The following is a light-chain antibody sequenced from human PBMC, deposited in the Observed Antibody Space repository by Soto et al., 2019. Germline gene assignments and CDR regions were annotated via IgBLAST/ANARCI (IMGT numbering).Light chain of an antibody. V-gene: IGKV1-39*01. J-gene: IGKJ2*01. Sequence: DIQMTQSPSSLSASVGDGVSITCRASQSISNYLNWYQQKPGKAPKLLIYATSNLQSGVPSRFSGSRSGTDFTLTISSLQPEDFATYFCHQSHSLPYTFGQGTKLVMK. CDR2: ATS. CDR3: HQSHSLPYT. CDR1: QSISNY.